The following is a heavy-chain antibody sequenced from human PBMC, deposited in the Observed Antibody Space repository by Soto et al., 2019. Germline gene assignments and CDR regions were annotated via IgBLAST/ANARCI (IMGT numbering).Heavy chain of an antibody. Sequence: QVQLVESGGGLVKPGGSLRLSCAASGFTFSDYSMNWIRQAPGKGLEWVSYISSTGNTIYYADSVKGRFTISRDTANNSLQLEMNSLRADDTAVYYCARGSIGCLKGGWFDPWGQGTLVTVSS. J-gene: IGHJ5*02. V-gene: IGHV3-11*01. D-gene: IGHD6-25*01. CDR2: ISSTGNTI. CDR3: ARGSIGCLKGGWFDP. CDR1: GFTFSDYS.